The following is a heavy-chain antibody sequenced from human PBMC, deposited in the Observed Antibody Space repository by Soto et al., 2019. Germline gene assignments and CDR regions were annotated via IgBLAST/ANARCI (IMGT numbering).Heavy chain of an antibody. V-gene: IGHV4-59*01. CDR2: IYYSGST. Sequence: SETLSLTCTVSGGSISSYYWSWIRQPPGKGLEWIGNIYYSGSTNYNPSLKSRVTISVDTSKNQFSLKLSSVNNADTAVYYCSSTAKSSSSYYYYGMHVWGQGTPVTVSS. J-gene: IGHJ6*02. CDR1: GGSISSYY. CDR3: SSTAKSSSSYYYYGMHV. D-gene: IGHD6-6*01.